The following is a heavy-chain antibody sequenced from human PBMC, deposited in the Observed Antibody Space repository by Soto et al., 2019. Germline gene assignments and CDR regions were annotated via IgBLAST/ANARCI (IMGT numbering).Heavy chain of an antibody. D-gene: IGHD3-10*01. J-gene: IGHJ4*02. CDR3: GRGPFEPMVRGACYEY. CDR1: GFTVSSNY. CDR2: IYSGGST. V-gene: IGHV3-53*01. Sequence: GGSLRLSCSASGFTVSSNYMSWVRQAPGKGLEWVSVIYSGGSTYYADSVKGRFTISRDNSKNTLYLQMNSLRAEDTAVYYCGRGPFEPMVRGACYEYWGQGTLVTVSS.